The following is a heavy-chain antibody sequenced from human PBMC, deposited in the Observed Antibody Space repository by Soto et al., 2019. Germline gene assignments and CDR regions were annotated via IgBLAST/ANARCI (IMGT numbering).Heavy chain of an antibody. Sequence: GGSLRPSCAASGFTFGSYGMHWVRQAPGNGREWVAVIWYDGSNNYYGDSVKGRFTTSRDNSKKTPWRQMYSLIAEDTGVYYCARPFYCANLNGFDPWGQGTPVTVSS. CDR3: ARPFYCANLNGFDP. J-gene: IGHJ5*02. CDR1: GFTFGSYG. D-gene: IGHD1-26*01. V-gene: IGHV3-33*01. CDR2: IWYDGSNN.